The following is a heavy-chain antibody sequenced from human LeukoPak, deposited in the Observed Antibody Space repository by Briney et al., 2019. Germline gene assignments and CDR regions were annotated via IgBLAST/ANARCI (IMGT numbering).Heavy chain of an antibody. D-gene: IGHD4-17*01. CDR2: IYHSGST. CDR1: GYSISSGYY. CDR3: ARVHDYGAFDI. Sequence: SETLSLTCTVSGYSISSGYYWGWIRQPPGKGLEWIGSIYHSGSTFYNPSLKSRVTISVDTSKNQFSLKLSSVTAADTAVYYCARVHDYGAFDIWGQGTMVTVSS. J-gene: IGHJ3*02. V-gene: IGHV4-38-2*02.